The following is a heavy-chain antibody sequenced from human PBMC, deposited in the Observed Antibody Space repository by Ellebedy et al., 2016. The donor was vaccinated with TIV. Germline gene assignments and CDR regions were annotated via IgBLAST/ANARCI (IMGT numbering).Heavy chain of an antibody. J-gene: IGHJ4*02. CDR2: IYYSGNT. D-gene: IGHD3-9*01. Sequence: GSLRLSXTVSGGSLNNYFWSWIRQPPGKGLEWIGYIYYSGNTNYNPSLKSRVTMSVDTSRNQLSLRLISVTAADTAVYYCARGSILTGYYAYFEYWGQGALVTVSS. CDR1: GGSLNNYF. CDR3: ARGSILTGYYAYFEY. V-gene: IGHV4-59*01.